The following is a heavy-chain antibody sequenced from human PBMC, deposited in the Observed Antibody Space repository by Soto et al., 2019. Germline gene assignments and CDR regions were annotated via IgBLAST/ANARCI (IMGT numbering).Heavy chain of an antibody. CDR1: GASVGSRAHH. CDR3: VTEYYKTDDYHKID. Sequence: QVQLQESGPGLLRPSKTLSLTCAVSGASVGSRAHHWSWIRQTPGKGLEWIAYVHYSGDTKSNPYLQNRLTISMDRSSNQITLWLSSVTAADTAIYYSVTEYYKTDDYHKIDWGQGTLVTVSS. J-gene: IGHJ4*02. CDR2: VHYSGDT. V-gene: IGHV4-61*08. D-gene: IGHD3-16*01.